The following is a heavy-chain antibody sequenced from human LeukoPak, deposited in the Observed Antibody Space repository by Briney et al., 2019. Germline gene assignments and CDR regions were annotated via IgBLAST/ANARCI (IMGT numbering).Heavy chain of an antibody. CDR3: TTAYYYDSSGYHPFDY. D-gene: IGHD3-22*01. V-gene: IGHV3-15*07. Sequence: GGSLRLSCAASGFTFSNAWMNWVRQAPGKGLEWVGRIKSKTDGGTTDYAAPVKGRFTVSRDDSKNTLYLQMNSLKTEDTAVYYCTTAYYYDSSGYHPFDYWGQGTLVTVSS. CDR1: GFTFSNAW. CDR2: IKSKTDGGTT. J-gene: IGHJ4*02.